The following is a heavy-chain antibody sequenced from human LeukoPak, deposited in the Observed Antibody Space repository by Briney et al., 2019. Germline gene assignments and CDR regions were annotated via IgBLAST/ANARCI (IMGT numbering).Heavy chain of an antibody. CDR3: TRGAGVI. CDR1: GFTFGNYA. D-gene: IGHD3-3*01. J-gene: IGHJ3*02. CDR2: IRSKAYGGTT. V-gene: IGHV3-49*04. Sequence: PGGSLRLSCTASGFTFGNYAMSWVRQAPGKGLEWVGFIRSKAYGGTTEYAASVKGRFTISRDDSTSIAYLQMNSLKTEDTAVYYCTRGAGVIWGQGTMVTVSS.